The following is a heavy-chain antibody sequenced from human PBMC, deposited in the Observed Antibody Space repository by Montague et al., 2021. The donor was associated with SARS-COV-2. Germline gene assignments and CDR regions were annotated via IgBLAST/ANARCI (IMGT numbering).Heavy chain of an antibody. Sequence: SETLSLTCTVSGESISGFYWNWIRQPAGMGLEWIGRIYASGGTNSNPSRKSRVTMSVDTSKNEFSLKLSSVTAADTAVYYCARHERQWLRLYPYYFDYWGQGTLVTVSS. J-gene: IGHJ4*02. D-gene: IGHD5-12*01. V-gene: IGHV4-4*07. CDR3: ARHERQWLRLYPYYFDY. CDR1: GESISGFY. CDR2: IYASGGT.